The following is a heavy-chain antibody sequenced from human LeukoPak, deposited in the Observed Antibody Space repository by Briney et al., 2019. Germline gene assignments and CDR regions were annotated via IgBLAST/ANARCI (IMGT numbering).Heavy chain of an antibody. CDR2: IKSKTDGGTT. V-gene: IGHV3-15*01. D-gene: IGHD3-22*01. Sequence: NPGGSLRLSCAASGFTFSSSAMSWVRQAPGKGLEWVGRIKSKTDGGTTDYAAPVKGRFTISRDDSKNTPYLQMNSLKTEDTAVYYCTTDLSMIVVVITTTWGQGTLVTVSS. J-gene: IGHJ4*02. CDR1: GFTFSSSA. CDR3: TTDLSMIVVVITTT.